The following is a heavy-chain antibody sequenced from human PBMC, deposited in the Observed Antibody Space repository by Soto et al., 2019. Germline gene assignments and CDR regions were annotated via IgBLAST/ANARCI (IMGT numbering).Heavy chain of an antibody. CDR1: GFTFSSYG. D-gene: IGHD3-22*01. CDR2: IWYDGSNK. CDR3: ARDVEMIVVVGAFDI. Sequence: GGSLRLSCAASGFTFSSYGMHWVRQAPGKGLEWVAVIWYDGSNKYYADSVKGRFTISRDNSKNTLYLQMNSLRAEDTAVYYCARDVEMIVVVGAFDIWGQGTMVTVSS. J-gene: IGHJ3*02. V-gene: IGHV3-33*01.